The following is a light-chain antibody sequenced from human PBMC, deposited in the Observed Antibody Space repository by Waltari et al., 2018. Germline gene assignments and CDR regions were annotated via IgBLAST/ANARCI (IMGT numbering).Light chain of an antibody. Sequence: DIVMTQSPDSLAVSLGERATIHCKSSQSVLYSSNNKNYLAWYQQKPGQPPKLLIYWASTREAGVPDRFSGSWSGTDFTLTISSLQAEDVAVYYCQQYYSTPCTFGQGTKVEIK. J-gene: IGKJ1*01. CDR1: QSVLYSSNNKNY. CDR2: WAS. V-gene: IGKV4-1*01. CDR3: QQYYSTPCT.